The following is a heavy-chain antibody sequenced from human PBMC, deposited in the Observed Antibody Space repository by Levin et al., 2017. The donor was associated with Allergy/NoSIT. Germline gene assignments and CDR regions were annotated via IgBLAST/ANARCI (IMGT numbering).Heavy chain of an antibody. Sequence: MPSETLSLTCTVSGGSISSGTYYWGWFRQPPGEGLQWIASIYYTGSTYYSPSLRSRATISADTSKNQFSLKVNSVTAADTAVYYCARRGPERPFDYWGQGTLVTVSS. J-gene: IGHJ4*02. CDR1: GGSISSGTYY. D-gene: IGHD1-1*01. V-gene: IGHV4-39*07. CDR3: ARRGPERPFDY. CDR2: IYYTGST.